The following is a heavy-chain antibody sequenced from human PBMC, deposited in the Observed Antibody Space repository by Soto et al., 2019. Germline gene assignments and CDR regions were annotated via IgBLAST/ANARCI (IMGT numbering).Heavy chain of an antibody. V-gene: IGHV3-30-3*01. CDR1: GFTFSNCA. J-gene: IGHJ4*02. Sequence: QVQLVESGGGVVQPGRSLRLSCAASGFTFSNCAMHWVRQAPGKGLEWVAVISYDGSNKYYADSVKGRFTISRDNSKNTLYLQMNSLRAEDTAVYYCARDLGAGGYYDSSGYFNLGLGYWGQGTLVTVSS. D-gene: IGHD3-22*01. CDR2: ISYDGSNK. CDR3: ARDLGAGGYYDSSGYFNLGLGY.